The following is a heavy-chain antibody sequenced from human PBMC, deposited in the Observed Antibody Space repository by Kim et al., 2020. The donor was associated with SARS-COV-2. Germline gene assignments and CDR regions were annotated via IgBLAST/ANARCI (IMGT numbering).Heavy chain of an antibody. CDR3: ASYGAMVRGVKGAVEI. J-gene: IGHJ3*02. CDR1: GYTFTSYA. Sequence: ASVKVSCKASGYTFTSYAMHWVRQAPGQRLEWMGWINAGNGNTKYSQKFQGRVTITRDTSASTAYMELSSLRSEDTAVYYCASYGAMVRGVKGAVEIWGQGTMVTVSS. CDR2: INAGNGNT. V-gene: IGHV1-3*01. D-gene: IGHD3-10*01.